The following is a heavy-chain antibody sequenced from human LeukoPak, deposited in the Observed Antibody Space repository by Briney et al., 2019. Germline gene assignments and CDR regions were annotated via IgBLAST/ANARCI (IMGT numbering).Heavy chain of an antibody. J-gene: IGHJ4*02. V-gene: IGHV1-8*01. D-gene: IGHD6-13*01. CDR3: ARGRPGLASAGTYDF. CDR1: GYTFTSCD. Sequence: ASVKVSCKASGYTFTSCDINWVRQAPGQGLEWMGWMNPNSGKTGYARKFQGRVTMTKNTSISTAYMEVSSLGYEDTAIYYCARGRPGLASAGTYDFWGRGTLITVSS. CDR2: MNPNSGKT.